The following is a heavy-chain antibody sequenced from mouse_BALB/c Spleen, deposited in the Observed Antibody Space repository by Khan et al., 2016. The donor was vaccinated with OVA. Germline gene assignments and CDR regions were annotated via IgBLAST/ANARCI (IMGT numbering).Heavy chain of an antibody. J-gene: IGHJ3*01. CDR3: TRSPLYYGNPNQAWFAY. V-gene: IGHV1S81*02. CDR2: INPTNGGT. Sequence: QVQLQQPGAELVKPGASVKLSCKASGYTFTNFYMYWVRQRPGQGLEWIGQINPTNGGTNFNEKFKTKATLTVDKSSSTAYMQLSSLTSEDSAVYDCTRSPLYYGNPNQAWFAYWGQGTLVTVSA. D-gene: IGHD2-1*01. CDR1: GYTFTNFY.